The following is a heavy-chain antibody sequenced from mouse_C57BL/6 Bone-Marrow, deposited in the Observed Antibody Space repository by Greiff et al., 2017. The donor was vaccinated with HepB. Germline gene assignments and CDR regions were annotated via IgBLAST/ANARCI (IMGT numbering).Heavy chain of an antibody. J-gene: IGHJ2*01. CDR1: GYTFTSYW. Sequence: QVQLQQSGAELVRPGTSVKLSCKASGYTFTSYWMHWVKQRPGKGLEWIGVIDPSDSYTTYNQKFKGKATLTVDTSASTAYMQISSLTSEDSAVYYWARDYGPDYYFDYWGQGTTLTVSS. CDR2: IDPSDSYT. V-gene: IGHV1-59*01. D-gene: IGHD1-1*02. CDR3: ARDYGPDYYFDY.